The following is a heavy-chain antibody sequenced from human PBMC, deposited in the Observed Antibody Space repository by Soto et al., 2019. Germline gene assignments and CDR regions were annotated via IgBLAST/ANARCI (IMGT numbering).Heavy chain of an antibody. D-gene: IGHD6-13*01. CDR2: TYYRSKWYN. CDR3: ARASGSSWYYYYYYGMDV. V-gene: IGHV6-1*01. Sequence: SQTLSLTCAISGDSVSSNSAAWNWIRQSPSRGLEWLGRTYYRSKWYNDYAVSVKSRITINPDTSKNQFSLQLNSVTPEDTAVYYCARASGSSWYYYYYYGMDVWGQGTTVTVSS. J-gene: IGHJ6*02. CDR1: GDSVSSNSAA.